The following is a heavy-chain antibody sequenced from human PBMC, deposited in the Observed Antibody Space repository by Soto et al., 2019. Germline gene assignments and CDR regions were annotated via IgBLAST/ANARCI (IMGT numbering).Heavy chain of an antibody. V-gene: IGHV1-8*01. J-gene: IGHJ4*02. D-gene: IGHD3-3*01. CDR3: ARGRVDFWSGYSLVYFDY. Sequence: ASVKVSCKASGYTFTSYDINWVRQATGQGLEWMGWMNPNSGNTGYAQKFQGRVTMTRNTSISTAYMELSSLRSEDTAVYYCARGRVDFWSGYSLVYFDYWGQGTLVTVSS. CDR1: GYTFTSYD. CDR2: MNPNSGNT.